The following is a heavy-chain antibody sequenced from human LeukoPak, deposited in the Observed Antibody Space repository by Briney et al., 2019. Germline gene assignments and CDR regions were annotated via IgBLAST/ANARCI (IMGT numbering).Heavy chain of an antibody. CDR2: IIPIFGTA. D-gene: IGHD3-10*01. Sequence: SVKVSCKASGGTFSSYAISWVRQAPGQGLEWMGGIIPIFGTANYAQKFQGRVTITADESTGTAYMELSSLRSEDTAVYYCARGLKGYYGSGSYWGYYYGMDVWGKGTTVTVSS. J-gene: IGHJ6*04. CDR3: ARGLKGYYGSGSYWGYYYGMDV. V-gene: IGHV1-69*13. CDR1: GGTFSSYA.